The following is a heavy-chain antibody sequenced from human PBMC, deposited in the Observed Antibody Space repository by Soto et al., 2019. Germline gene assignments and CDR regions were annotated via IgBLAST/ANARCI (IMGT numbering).Heavy chain of an antibody. J-gene: IGHJ4*02. V-gene: IGHV3-11*01. CDR3: ASLHYYGSYY. CDR1: GLTFSDHY. Sequence: GGSLRLSCAASGLTFSDHYMTWIRQAPGKGLEWVSLISGSGTTRYHADSVKGRFTISRDNAKNSLYLQMNSLRAEDTAVYYCASLHYYGSYYWGQGTLVTVSS. D-gene: IGHD3-10*01. CDR2: ISGSGTTR.